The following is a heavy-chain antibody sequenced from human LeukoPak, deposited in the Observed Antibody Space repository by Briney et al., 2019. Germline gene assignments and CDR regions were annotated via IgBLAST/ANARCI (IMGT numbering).Heavy chain of an antibody. CDR2: ISAYNGNT. CDR1: GYTFTSYG. CDR3: ARTTFYYDILTGYYLV. D-gene: IGHD3-9*01. V-gene: IGHV1-18*01. J-gene: IGHJ4*02. Sequence: GASVKVSCKASGYTFTSYGISWVRQAPGQGLEWMGWISAYNGNTNYAQKLQGRVTMTTDTSTGTAYMELRSLRSDDTAVYYCARTTFYYDILTGYYLVWGQGTLVTVSS.